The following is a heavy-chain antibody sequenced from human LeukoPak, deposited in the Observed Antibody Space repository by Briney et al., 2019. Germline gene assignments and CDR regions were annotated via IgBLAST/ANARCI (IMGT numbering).Heavy chain of an antibody. Sequence: PGGSLRLSCAASGFTFGNYWMHWVRQVPGKGPVWVSHINSDGSDAGYVDSVKGRFTIFRDNDKNTLYLQMNSLRAEDTAVYYCARDLDYVRGTYRNDAFDIWGQGTVVTVSS. V-gene: IGHV3-74*01. CDR2: INSDGSDA. CDR1: GFTFGNYW. CDR3: ARDLDYVRGTYRNDAFDI. J-gene: IGHJ3*02. D-gene: IGHD3-16*02.